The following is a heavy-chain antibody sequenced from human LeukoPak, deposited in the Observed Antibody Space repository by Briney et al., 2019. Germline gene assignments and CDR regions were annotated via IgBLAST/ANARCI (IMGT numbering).Heavy chain of an antibody. J-gene: IGHJ6*03. CDR3: AKGEQLVPYYYYYMDV. D-gene: IGHD6-6*01. CDR2: ISGSGGST. V-gene: IGHV3-23*01. CDR1: GFTFRSCA. Sequence: PGGSLRLPCAASGFTFRSCAMSWVRQAPGKGLEWVSAISGSGGSTYYADSVKGRFTISRDNSKNTLYLQMNSLRAEDTAVYYCAKGEQLVPYYYYYMDVWGKGTTVTVSS.